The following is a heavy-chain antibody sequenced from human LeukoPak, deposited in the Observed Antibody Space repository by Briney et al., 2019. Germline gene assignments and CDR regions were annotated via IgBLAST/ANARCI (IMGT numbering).Heavy chain of an antibody. Sequence: PSETLSLTCTVSGGSISSSSYYWGWIRQPPGKGLEWIGSIYYSGSTYYNPSLKSRVTISVDTSKNQFSLKLSSVTAADTAVYYRARGVSGGSGSYYLTPYYFDYWGQGTLVTVSS. CDR3: ARGVSGGSGSYYLTPYYFDY. CDR2: IYYSGST. D-gene: IGHD3-10*01. CDR1: GGSISSSSYY. V-gene: IGHV4-39*07. J-gene: IGHJ4*02.